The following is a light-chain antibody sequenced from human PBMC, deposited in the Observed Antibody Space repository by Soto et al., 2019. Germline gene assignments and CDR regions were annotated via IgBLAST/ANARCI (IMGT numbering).Light chain of an antibody. CDR2: AAS. CDR3: LQHTGYPIT. V-gene: IGKV1-5*01. CDR1: QTISSW. Sequence: DIQMTQSPSTLSASVGDIVTITCRASQTISSWVAWYQQKLGKAPKRRIYAASTLQSGVPSRFSGSGSGTEFTLTISGLQPEDFATYYCLQHTGYPITFGQGTRLEIK. J-gene: IGKJ5*01.